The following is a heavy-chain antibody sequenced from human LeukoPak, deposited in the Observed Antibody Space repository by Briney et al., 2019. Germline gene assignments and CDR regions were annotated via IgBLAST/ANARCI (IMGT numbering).Heavy chain of an antibody. V-gene: IGHV3-7*01. Sequence: GSLRLSCAASGFTFSNSWMSWIRQAPGKGLEWVANIKQDGSEKNYVDSVKGRFTISRDNAENSLYLEMNSLRAEDTAVYYCARGGLWGGDYWGQGTLVTVSS. J-gene: IGHJ4*02. CDR3: ARGGLWGGDY. CDR2: IKQDGSEK. CDR1: GFTFSNSW. D-gene: IGHD3-16*01.